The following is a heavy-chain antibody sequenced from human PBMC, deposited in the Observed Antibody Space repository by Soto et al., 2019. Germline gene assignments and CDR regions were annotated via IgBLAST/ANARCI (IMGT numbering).Heavy chain of an antibody. D-gene: IGHD5-12*01. CDR2: IIPLFGAP. J-gene: IGHJ4*02. CDR3: ASERVAEMATGGYFDN. V-gene: IGHV1-69*01. CDR1: GGTFSDLA. Sequence: QVHLVQSGAEVKKPGSSVRVSCKTSGGTFSDLAFSWVRQAPRQGLEWVGGIIPLFGAPNYAREFQGRVTISADDSSSTVYMELRSLRSEDTAVYYCASERVAEMATGGYFDNWGQGTLVTVSS.